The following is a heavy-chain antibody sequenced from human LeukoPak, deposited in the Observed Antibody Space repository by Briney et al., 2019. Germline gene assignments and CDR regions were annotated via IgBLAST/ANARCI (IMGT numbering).Heavy chain of an antibody. Sequence: SETLSLTCTVSGGSISSGDYYWSWIRQHPGKGLEWIGYIYYSGTTYYHPSLKSRVTISVDTPRNQFSLKLSSVTAADTAVYYCARDRRGPGWFDPWGQGTLVTVSS. CDR3: ARDRRGPGWFDP. J-gene: IGHJ5*02. D-gene: IGHD5-12*01. CDR1: GGSISSGDYY. V-gene: IGHV4-31*03. CDR2: IYYSGTT.